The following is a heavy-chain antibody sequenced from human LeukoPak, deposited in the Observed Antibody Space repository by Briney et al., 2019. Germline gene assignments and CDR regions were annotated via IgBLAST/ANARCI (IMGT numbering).Heavy chain of an antibody. CDR2: ISGSGGST. CDR3: AKDHVVVVTAIRHGYFDY. Sequence: GGSLRLSCAASGFTFSSYAMSWVRQAPRKGLERVSAISGSGGSTYYADSVKGRFTISRDNSKDTLYLQMNSLRAEDTAVYYCAKDHVVVVTAIRHGYFDYWGQGTLVTVSS. CDR1: GFTFSSYA. V-gene: IGHV3-23*01. D-gene: IGHD2-21*02. J-gene: IGHJ4*02.